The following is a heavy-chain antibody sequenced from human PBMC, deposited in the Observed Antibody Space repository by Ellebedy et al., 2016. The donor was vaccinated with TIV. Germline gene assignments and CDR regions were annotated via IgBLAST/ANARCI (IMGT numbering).Heavy chain of an antibody. CDR1: GGSFSGYY. J-gene: IGHJ4*02. CDR3: ATMQSYFAWGY. V-gene: IGHV4-34*01. Sequence: SETLSLTXAAYGGSFSGYYWSWIRQPPGKGLEWIGEINHSGSTNYNPSLKSRVTISVDTSKNQFSLKLSSVTAADTAVYYCATMQSYFAWGYWGQGTLVTVSS. CDR2: INHSGST. D-gene: IGHD3-9*01.